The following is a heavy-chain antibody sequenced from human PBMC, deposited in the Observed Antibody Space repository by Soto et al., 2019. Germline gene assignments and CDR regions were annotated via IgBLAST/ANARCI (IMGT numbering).Heavy chain of an antibody. V-gene: IGHV3-23*01. Sequence: GGSLRLSCAASGFTFSSYAMSWVRQAPGKGLEWVSVISGSDDSTYYADSVKGRFTISRDNSKNTLYLQMNSLRAEDTAVYYCAREGFRAVMSYYGMDVWGQGTTVTAP. CDR1: GFTFSSYA. CDR3: AREGFRAVMSYYGMDV. J-gene: IGHJ6*02. D-gene: IGHD3-16*01. CDR2: ISGSDDST.